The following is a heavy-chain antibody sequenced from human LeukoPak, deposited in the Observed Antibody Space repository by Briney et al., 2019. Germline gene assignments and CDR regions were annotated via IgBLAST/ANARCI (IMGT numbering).Heavy chain of an antibody. CDR2: ISSSSSTI. J-gene: IGHJ4*02. D-gene: IGHD3-10*01. CDR1: GFTFSSYS. V-gene: IGHV3-48*04. Sequence: PGGSLRLSCAASGFTFSSYSMNWVRQAPGKGLEWVSYISSSSSTIYYADSVKGRFTISRDNAKNSLYLQMNSLRAEDTAVYYCAREDMVRGVWKGIRYWGQGTLVTVSS. CDR3: AREDMVRGVWKGIRY.